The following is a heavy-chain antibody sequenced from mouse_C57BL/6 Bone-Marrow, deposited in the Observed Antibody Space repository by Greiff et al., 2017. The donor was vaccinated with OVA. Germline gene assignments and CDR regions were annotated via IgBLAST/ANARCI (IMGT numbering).Heavy chain of an antibody. CDR2: ISNGGGST. CDR1: GFTFSDYY. J-gene: IGHJ4*01. Sequence: DVKLQESGGGLVQPGGSLKLSCAASGFTFSDYYMYWVRQTPEKRLEWVAYISNGGGSTYYPDTVKGRFTISRDNAKNTLYLQMSRLKSEDTAMYYCARHLTWAYAMDYWGQGTSVTVSS. V-gene: IGHV5-12*01. CDR3: ARHLTWAYAMDY. D-gene: IGHD4-1*01.